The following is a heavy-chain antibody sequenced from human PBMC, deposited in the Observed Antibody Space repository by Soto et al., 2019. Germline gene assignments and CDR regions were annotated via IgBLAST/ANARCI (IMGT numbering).Heavy chain of an antibody. J-gene: IGHJ4*02. D-gene: IGHD1-26*01. CDR3: AIEGAGFGH. CDR1: GFTFSVSS. V-gene: IGHV3-73*01. Sequence: EVQLVESGGGLVQPGGSVKLSCAASGFTFSVSSMHWVRQASGKGLEWVGRIRSKGANYATRYSEAMKGRFIISRDDSKNTTYLQMSSLRTEDTAMYYRAIEGAGFGHWGQGTLVTVSS. CDR2: IRSKGANYAT.